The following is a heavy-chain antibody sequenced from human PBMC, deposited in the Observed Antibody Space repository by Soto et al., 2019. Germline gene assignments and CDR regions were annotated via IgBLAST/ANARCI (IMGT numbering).Heavy chain of an antibody. D-gene: IGHD3-10*01. CDR2: ISSSSSTI. CDR3: ARGGIWFGELFPNWFDP. J-gene: IGHJ5*02. Sequence: GGSLRLSCAASGFTFSSYSMNWVRQAPGKGLEWVSYISSSSSTIYYADSVKGRFTISRDNAKNSLYLQMNSLRDEDTAVYYCARGGIWFGELFPNWFDPWGQGTLVTVSS. V-gene: IGHV3-48*02. CDR1: GFTFSSYS.